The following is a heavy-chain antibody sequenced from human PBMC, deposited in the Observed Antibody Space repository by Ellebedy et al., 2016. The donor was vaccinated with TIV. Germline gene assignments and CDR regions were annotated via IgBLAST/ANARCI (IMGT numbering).Heavy chain of an antibody. Sequence: GESLKISCAASGFTFSSFGMHWVRQAPGKGLEWVAVIAYDGNDEYYADSVKGRFTISRDNSKNTLYLQMISLRAEDTAVYFCARDDYYGSGTDYWGQGTLVTVSS. D-gene: IGHD3-10*01. J-gene: IGHJ4*02. CDR2: IAYDGNDE. CDR3: ARDDYYGSGTDY. V-gene: IGHV3-30*06. CDR1: GFTFSSFG.